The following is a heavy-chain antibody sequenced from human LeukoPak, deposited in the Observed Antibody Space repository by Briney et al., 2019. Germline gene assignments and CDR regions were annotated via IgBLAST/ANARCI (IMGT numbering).Heavy chain of an antibody. CDR1: GYTFTGYY. V-gene: IGHV1-69*13. CDR2: IIPIFGTA. CDR3: ARSLHVVVVAATTGDAFDI. J-gene: IGHJ3*02. Sequence: GASVKVSCKASGYTFTGYYIHWVRQAPGQGLEWMGGIIPIFGTANYAQKFQGRVTITADESTSTAYMELSSLRSEDTAVYYCARSLHVVVVAATTGDAFDIWGQGTMVTVSS. D-gene: IGHD2-15*01.